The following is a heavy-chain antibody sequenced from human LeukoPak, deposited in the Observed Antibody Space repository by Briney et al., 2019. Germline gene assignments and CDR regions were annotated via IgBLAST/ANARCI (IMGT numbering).Heavy chain of an antibody. J-gene: IGHJ5*02. V-gene: IGHV4-30-4*01. Sequence: SQTLSLTCTVSGGSISSGDYYWSWIRQPPGKGLEWIGYIYYSGSTYYNPSLKSRVTISVDTSKNQFSLKLSSVTAADTAVYYCARDNYGSGSHAPGVWLDPWGQGTLVTVSS. CDR1: GGSISSGDYY. D-gene: IGHD3-10*01. CDR2: IYYSGST. CDR3: ARDNYGSGSHAPGVWLDP.